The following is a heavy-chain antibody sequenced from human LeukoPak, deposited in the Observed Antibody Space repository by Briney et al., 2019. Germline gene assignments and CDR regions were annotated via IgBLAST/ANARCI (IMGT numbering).Heavy chain of an antibody. CDR3: WRVGGQWQPKDAFDI. CDR1: GGSISSYS. J-gene: IGHJ3*02. D-gene: IGHD6-19*01. Sequence: SETVYLTCNASGGSISSYSWSWIRQAPGKGLEWIGYIYYSGSTKYNPSLESRVTISIDNSKNQFSLNLPSGMAADTTAVYCWRVGGQWQPKDAFDIWGQGTMVTVSS. CDR2: IYYSGST. V-gene: IGHV4-59*01.